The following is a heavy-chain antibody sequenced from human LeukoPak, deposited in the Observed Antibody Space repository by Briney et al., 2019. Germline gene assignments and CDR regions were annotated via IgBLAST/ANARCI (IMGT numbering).Heavy chain of an antibody. CDR2: IYYSGST. CDR1: GGSISSYY. J-gene: IGHJ6*02. Sequence: SETLSLTCTVSGGSISSYYWSWIRQPPGKGLEWIGYIYYSGSTNYNPSLKSRVTISVDTSKNQFSLKLSFVTAADTAVYYCARDFLGDLQDYYYGMDVWGQGTTVTVSS. CDR3: ARDFLGDLQDYYYGMDV. D-gene: IGHD4-17*01. V-gene: IGHV4-59*01.